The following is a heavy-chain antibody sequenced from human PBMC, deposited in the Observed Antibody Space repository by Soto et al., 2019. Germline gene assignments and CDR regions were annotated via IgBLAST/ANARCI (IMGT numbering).Heavy chain of an antibody. CDR1: GFSLTTEGVG. D-gene: IGHD1-7*01. J-gene: IGHJ4*02. CDR3: IRAFDWNYD. Sequence: SGPTLVNPTQTLTVTCTISGFSLTTEGVGVGWIRQPPGKALEWLASIYWHEDVRKNPSLGNGVTITRDTAKRQVVLTLTNMDPVDTATYYCIRAFDWNYDWGQGSLVTVSS. CDR2: IYWHEDV. V-gene: IGHV2-5*04.